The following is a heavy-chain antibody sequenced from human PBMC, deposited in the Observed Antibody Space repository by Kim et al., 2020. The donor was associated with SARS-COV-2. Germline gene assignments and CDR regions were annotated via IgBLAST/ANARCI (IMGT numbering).Heavy chain of an antibody. J-gene: IGHJ3*02. V-gene: IGHV3-30*01. D-gene: IGHD6-19*01. CDR3: ARSRIAVAIYDAFDI. Sequence: TVKGRFTISRHNSKNTLYLQMNSLRAEDTAVYYCARSRIAVAIYDAFDIWGQGTMVTVS.